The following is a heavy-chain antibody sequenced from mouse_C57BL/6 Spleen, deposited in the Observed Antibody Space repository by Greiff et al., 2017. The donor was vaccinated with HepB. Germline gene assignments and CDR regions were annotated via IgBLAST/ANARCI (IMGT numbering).Heavy chain of an antibody. V-gene: IGHV1-18*01. CDR2: INPNNGGT. CDR3: AIYYYDYEGARYYAMDY. CDR1: GYTFTDYN. J-gene: IGHJ4*01. Sequence: EVQLQQSGPELVKPGASVKIPCKASGYTFTDYNMDWVKQSHGKSLEWIGDINPNNGGTIYNQKFKGKATLTVDKSSSTAYMELRSLTSEDTAVYYCAIYYYDYEGARYYAMDYWGQGTSVTVSS. D-gene: IGHD2-4*01.